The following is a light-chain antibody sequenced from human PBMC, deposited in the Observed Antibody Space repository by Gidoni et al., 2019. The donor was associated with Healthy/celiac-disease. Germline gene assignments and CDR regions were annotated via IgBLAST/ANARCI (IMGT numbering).Light chain of an antibody. CDR2: SAS. CDR1: ESVGNN. V-gene: IGKV3-15*01. CDR3: QQYDIWPPVT. J-gene: IGKJ1*01. Sequence: EIVMTQSPATLSVSPGERATLSCRASESVGNNLAWYQQKVGQAPRLLIYSASTRATGIPARFSGSGSGTEFTLTISSLQSEDIAVYYCQQYDIWPPVTFXXXTKVEIK.